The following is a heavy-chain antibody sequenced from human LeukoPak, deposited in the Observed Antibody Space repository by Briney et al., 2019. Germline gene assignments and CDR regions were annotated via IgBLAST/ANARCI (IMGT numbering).Heavy chain of an antibody. J-gene: IGHJ4*02. V-gene: IGHV4-4*07. D-gene: IGHD6-13*01. CDR3: ARRYPGIAAAGKYYFDY. Sequence: PSETLSLTCTVSGGSISSYYWSWIRQPAGKGLEWIGRIYTSGSTNYNPSLKSRVTMSVDTSKNQFSLKLSSVTAADTAVYYCARRYPGIAAAGKYYFDYWGQGTLVTVSS. CDR1: GGSISSYY. CDR2: IYTSGST.